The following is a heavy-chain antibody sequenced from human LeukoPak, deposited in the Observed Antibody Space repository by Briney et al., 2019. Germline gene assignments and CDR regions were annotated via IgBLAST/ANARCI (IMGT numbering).Heavy chain of an antibody. CDR1: GFTFSTYN. Sequence: GGSLRLSCAASGFTFSTYNMNWVRQAPGKGLEWVSSITSSSSYIYYADSVKGRFTISRDNAKNSLYLQMNSLRAEDTAVYYCARDPYSGGYGDYYYYYMDLWGQGTTVTISS. CDR3: ARDPYSGGYGDYYYYYMDL. J-gene: IGHJ6*03. D-gene: IGHD1-26*01. V-gene: IGHV3-21*01. CDR2: ITSSSSYI.